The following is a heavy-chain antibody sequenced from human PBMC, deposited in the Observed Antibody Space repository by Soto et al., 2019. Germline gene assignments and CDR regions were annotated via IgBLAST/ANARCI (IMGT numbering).Heavy chain of an antibody. V-gene: IGHV1-3*01. CDR2: INAGNGNT. CDR1: EDTFTRYV. Sequence: GASVKVSCKASEDTFTRYVIHWVRQAPGQRLEWMGWINAGNGNTKYSQNFQGRVTITRDASASKAYMELSSLRSQDTAVYYCATSTIDTSTWKQYFYGMDVWGQGSTVTVSS. J-gene: IGHJ6*02. D-gene: IGHD6-13*01. CDR3: ATSTIDTSTWKQYFYGMDV.